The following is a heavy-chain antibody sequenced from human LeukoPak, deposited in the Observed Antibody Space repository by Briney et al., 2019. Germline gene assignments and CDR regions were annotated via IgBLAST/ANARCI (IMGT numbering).Heavy chain of an antibody. J-gene: IGHJ4*02. D-gene: IGHD3-10*01. V-gene: IGHV3-30-3*01. CDR2: ISHDGTKK. CDR1: GLTFTGYA. CDR3: ARDKIYRGSGSCLDY. Sequence: SGGSLRLSCAASGLTFTGYAMHWVRQAPGKGLEWMAVISHDGTKKDYADSVKGRFTISRDSSNNALYLQMDSLRAEDTAVYYCARDKIYRGSGSCLDYWGQGTQVTVSS.